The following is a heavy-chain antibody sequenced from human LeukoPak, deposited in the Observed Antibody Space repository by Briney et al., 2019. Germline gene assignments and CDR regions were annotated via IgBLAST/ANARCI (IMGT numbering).Heavy chain of an antibody. Sequence: GGSLRLSCAASGFTFSSYAMSWVRQAPGKGLEWLSAISGSGGSTYYADSVKGRFTISRDNSKNTLYLQMNSLRAEDTAVYYCAKDDHYGDYLGLFDYWGQGTLVTVSS. J-gene: IGHJ4*02. CDR2: ISGSGGST. CDR1: GFTFSSYA. D-gene: IGHD4-17*01. CDR3: AKDDHYGDYLGLFDY. V-gene: IGHV3-23*01.